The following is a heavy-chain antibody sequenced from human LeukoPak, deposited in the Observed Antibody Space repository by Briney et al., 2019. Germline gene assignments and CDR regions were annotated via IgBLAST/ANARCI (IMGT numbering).Heavy chain of an antibody. Sequence: GGSLRLSCAASGFTFSSYAMSWVRQAPGKGLEWVSAISGSGGSTYYADSVKGRFTISRDNSKNTLYLQMNSLRAEDTAVYYCAKVAYYYDSSGFYYFDYWGQGTLVTVSS. CDR2: ISGSGGST. CDR3: AKVAYYYDSSGFYYFDY. J-gene: IGHJ4*02. V-gene: IGHV3-23*01. D-gene: IGHD3-22*01. CDR1: GFTFSSYA.